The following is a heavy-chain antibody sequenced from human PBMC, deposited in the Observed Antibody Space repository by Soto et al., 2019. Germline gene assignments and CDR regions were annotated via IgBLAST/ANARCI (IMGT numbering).Heavy chain of an antibody. V-gene: IGHV4-34*01. CDR2: INHSGGT. D-gene: IGHD3-16*02. CDR3: ARVSIGGDDYVWGSYLKFDY. J-gene: IGHJ4*02. CDR1: GGSFSGYY. Sequence: SETLSLTCAVYGGSFSGYYWSWIRQPPGKGLEWIGEINHSGGTNYNPSLKSRVTISVDTSKNQFSLKLSSVTAADTAVYYCARVSIGGDDYVWGSYLKFDYGGQGTLVTVS.